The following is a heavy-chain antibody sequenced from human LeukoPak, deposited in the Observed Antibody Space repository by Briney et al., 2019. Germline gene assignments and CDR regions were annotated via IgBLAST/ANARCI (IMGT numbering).Heavy chain of an antibody. CDR2: IYPGDSDT. Sequence: GESLQISCQGSGYSFTSYWIGWVRQMPGKGLGWMGIIYPGDSDTRYSPSFQGQVTISADKSISTAYLQWSSLKASDTAMYYCARHREMYSSSWYPEAFDIWGQGTMVTVSS. V-gene: IGHV5-51*01. CDR3: ARHREMYSSSWYPEAFDI. J-gene: IGHJ3*02. D-gene: IGHD6-13*01. CDR1: GYSFTSYW.